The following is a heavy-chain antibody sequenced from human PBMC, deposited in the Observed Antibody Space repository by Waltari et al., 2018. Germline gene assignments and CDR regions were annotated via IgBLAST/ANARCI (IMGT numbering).Heavy chain of an antibody. CDR1: GGSISSYY. J-gene: IGHJ4*02. CDR3: ARVVTIFGVVTNFDY. Sequence: QVQLQESGPGLVQPSETLSLTCTVSGGSISSYYWSWIRQPPGKGLEWVGYIYYSGSTNYNPSLKSRVTISVDTSKNQFSLKLSSVTAADTAVYYCARVVTIFGVVTNFDYWGQGTLVTVSS. V-gene: IGHV4-59*01. CDR2: IYYSGST. D-gene: IGHD3-3*01.